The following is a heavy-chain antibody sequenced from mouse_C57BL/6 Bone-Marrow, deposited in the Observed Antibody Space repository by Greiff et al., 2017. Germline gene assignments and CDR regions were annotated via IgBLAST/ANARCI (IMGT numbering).Heavy chain of an antibody. V-gene: IGHV1-15*01. Sequence: VQLQQSGAELVRPGASVTLSCKASGYTFTDYEMHWVKQTPVHGLEWIGAIDPETGGTAYNQKFKGKAILTADKSSSTAYMELRSLTSEDSAVYYCTRPYYYYGSSPWYFDVWGTGTTVTVSS. J-gene: IGHJ1*03. D-gene: IGHD1-1*01. CDR2: IDPETGGT. CDR1: GYTFTDYE. CDR3: TRPYYYYGSSPWYFDV.